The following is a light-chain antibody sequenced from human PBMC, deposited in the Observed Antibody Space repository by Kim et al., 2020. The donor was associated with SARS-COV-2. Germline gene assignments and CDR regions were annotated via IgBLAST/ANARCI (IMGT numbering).Light chain of an antibody. Sequence: DIQMTQSPSSLSASVGDRVTITCRASQNIRSYLNWYQRKPGKAPNLLICAASSLQSGVPSRFSGSGSGTEFTLTIKSLQPEDFATYFCQQSYTAPPTFGQGTKVDIK. CDR1: QNIRSY. J-gene: IGKJ1*01. CDR2: AAS. CDR3: QQSYTAPPT. V-gene: IGKV1-39*01.